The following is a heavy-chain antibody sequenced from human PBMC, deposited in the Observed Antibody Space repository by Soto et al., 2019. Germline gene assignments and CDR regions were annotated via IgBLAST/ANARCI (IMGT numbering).Heavy chain of an antibody. CDR2: ISGSGASA. CDR3: AKGSRGYTTYYFDY. CDR1: EFSFGGYA. D-gene: IGHD5-18*01. Sequence: EVQLLESGGGLVQPGGSLRLSCAASEFSFGGYAMSWVRQAPGKGLEWVSSISGSGASAFYADSVRGRFTISRDNTRNTVSLQMISLRAEDTALYYCAKGSRGYTTYYFDYWGQGTRITVSS. J-gene: IGHJ4*02. V-gene: IGHV3-23*01.